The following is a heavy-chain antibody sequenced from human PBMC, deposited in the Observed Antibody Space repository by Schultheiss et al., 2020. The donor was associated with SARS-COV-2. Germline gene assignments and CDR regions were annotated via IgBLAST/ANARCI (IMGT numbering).Heavy chain of an antibody. CDR1: GFTFSNYA. CDR2: ISASGSTI. Sequence: GGSLRLSCAASGFTFSNYAMSWVRQAPGKGLEWVSAISASGSTIYYADSVKGRFTISRDNAKNSLYLQMNSLRAEDTAVYYCAREDSSSSYYYGMDVWGQGTTVTVSS. J-gene: IGHJ6*02. CDR3: AREDSSSSYYYGMDV. D-gene: IGHD6-6*01. V-gene: IGHV3-23*01.